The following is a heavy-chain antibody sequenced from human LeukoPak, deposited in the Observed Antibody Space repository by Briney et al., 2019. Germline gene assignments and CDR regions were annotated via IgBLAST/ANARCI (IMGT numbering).Heavy chain of an antibody. CDR1: XXTXXXYA. D-gene: IGHD6-19*01. J-gene: IGHJ4*02. V-gene: IGHV3-23*01. CDR3: AKTRSRWWLVQY. Sequence: LXLXXXASXXTXXXYAMSWVRQAXGXGLEWVSAISGSGGSTYYADSVKGRFTISRDNSKNTLYLQMNSLRAEDTAVYYCAKTRSRWWLVQYWGQGTLVTVSS. CDR2: ISGSGGST.